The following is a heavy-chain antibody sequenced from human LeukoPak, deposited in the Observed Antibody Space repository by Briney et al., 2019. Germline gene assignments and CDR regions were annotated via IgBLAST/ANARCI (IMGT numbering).Heavy chain of an antibody. CDR2: ISSSSIYI. D-gene: IGHD3-10*01. J-gene: IGHJ4*02. Sequence: GGSLRLSCAASGFTFSDYSMNWVRQAPGKGLEWVSSISSSSIYIYYSDSVKGRFTISRDNAKNSLYLQMNSLRAEDTAVYYCAKELMVREFDYWGQGTLVTVSS. CDR3: AKELMVREFDY. CDR1: GFTFSDYS. V-gene: IGHV3-21*01.